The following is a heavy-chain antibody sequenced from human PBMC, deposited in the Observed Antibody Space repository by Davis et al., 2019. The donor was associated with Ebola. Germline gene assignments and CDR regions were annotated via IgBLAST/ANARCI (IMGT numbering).Heavy chain of an antibody. CDR1: GFTFSSYG. V-gene: IGHV3-33*01. D-gene: IGHD2-15*01. J-gene: IGHJ6*02. CDR2: IWYDGSNK. CDR3: ARDLYLDIVVVVAASYYYYGMDV. Sequence: GGSLRLSCAASGFTFSSYGMHWVRQAPGKGLEWVAVIWYDGSNKYYAYSVKVRFTIARDNSKKTLYLQMNSLRAEDKAVYYCARDLYLDIVVVVAASYYYYGMDVWGQGTTVTVSS.